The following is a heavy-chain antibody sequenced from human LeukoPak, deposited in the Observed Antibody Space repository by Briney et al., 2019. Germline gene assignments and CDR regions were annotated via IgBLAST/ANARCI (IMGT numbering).Heavy chain of an antibody. Sequence: SETLSLTCTVSGDSISSRSYYWGWIRQPPGKGLEWIGSIYYTGSTYYKPSLKSRVIISVDTSKNQFSLKLSSVTAADTAVYYCARRVRAGFFATPDQHNWFDPWGQGTLVTVSS. V-gene: IGHV4-39*01. CDR1: GDSISSRSYY. CDR3: ARRVRAGFFATPDQHNWFDP. CDR2: IYYTGST. J-gene: IGHJ5*02. D-gene: IGHD2-15*01.